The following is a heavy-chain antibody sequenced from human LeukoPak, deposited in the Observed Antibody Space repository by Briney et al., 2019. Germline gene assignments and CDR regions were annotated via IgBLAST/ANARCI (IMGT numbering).Heavy chain of an antibody. Sequence: SETLSLTCTVSGGSVSSGSYYWSWIRQPPGKGLEWIGTISYSGSTYYNPSLESRVAVSVDTSKNEVSLKLSSVTAADTAVYYCARRSSTGSYFEDWGQGTLVTVSS. CDR3: ARRSSTGSYFED. J-gene: IGHJ4*02. CDR1: GGSVSSGSYY. V-gene: IGHV4-39*01. CDR2: ISYSGST. D-gene: IGHD1-26*01.